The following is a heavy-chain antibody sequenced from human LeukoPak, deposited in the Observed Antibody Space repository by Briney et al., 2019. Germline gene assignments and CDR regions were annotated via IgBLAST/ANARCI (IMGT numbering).Heavy chain of an antibody. CDR2: ISSSSSAI. J-gene: IGHJ5*02. V-gene: IGHV3-48*01. CDR3: ARDNGYGDYGFDP. D-gene: IGHD4-17*01. CDR1: GFTFSSYS. Sequence: GGSLRLSCAASGFTFSSYSMNWVRQAPGKGLEWVSYISSSSSAIYYADSVKGRFTISRDNAKNSLYLQMNSLRAEDTAVYYCARDNGYGDYGFDPWGQGTLVTVSS.